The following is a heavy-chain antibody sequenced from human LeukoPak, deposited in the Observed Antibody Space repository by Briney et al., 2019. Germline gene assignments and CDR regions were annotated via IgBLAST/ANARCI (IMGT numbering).Heavy chain of an antibody. D-gene: IGHD1-1*01. Sequence: PSETLSLTCTVSGGSISSYYWSWIRQPPGKGLEWIGYIYYSGTTNYNPSLKSRVTISVDTSKNQFSLKLSSVTAADTAVYYCARVSWFPGTSYYYMDVWGKGTTVTVSS. V-gene: IGHV4-59*01. CDR3: ARVSWFPGTSYYYMDV. J-gene: IGHJ6*03. CDR1: GGSISSYY. CDR2: IYYSGTT.